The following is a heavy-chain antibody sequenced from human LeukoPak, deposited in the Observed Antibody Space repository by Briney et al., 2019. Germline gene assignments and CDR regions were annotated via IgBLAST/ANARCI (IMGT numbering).Heavy chain of an antibody. CDR1: GFTFSSYW. Sequence: GGSLRLSCAASGFTFSSYWMSWVRQAPGKGLEWVANIKQDGSEKYYVDSVKGRLTISRDNVKKSLYLQMNSLRAEDTAVYYCARKTMVRGVIVKVGWASDYWGQGTLVTVSS. J-gene: IGHJ4*01. V-gene: IGHV3-7*01. CDR3: ARKTMVRGVIVKVGWASDY. CDR2: IKQDGSEK. D-gene: IGHD3-10*01.